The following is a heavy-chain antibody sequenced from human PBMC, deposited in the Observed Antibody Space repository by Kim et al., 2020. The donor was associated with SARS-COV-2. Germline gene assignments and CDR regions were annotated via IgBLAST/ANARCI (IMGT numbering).Heavy chain of an antibody. V-gene: IGHV5-51*01. Sequence: PSFEGQVTISADKSISTAYLQWSSLKASDTAMYYCARHGGATSLPVPFDYWGQGTLVTVSS. D-gene: IGHD1-26*01. CDR3: ARHGGATSLPVPFDY. J-gene: IGHJ4*02.